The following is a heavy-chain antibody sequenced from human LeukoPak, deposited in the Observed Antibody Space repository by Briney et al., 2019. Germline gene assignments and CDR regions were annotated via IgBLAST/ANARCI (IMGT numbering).Heavy chain of an antibody. Sequence: PGGSLRLSCAASGFTFSSYGMRWVRQAPGKGLEWVAVIWYDGSNKYYADSVKGRFTISRDNSKNTLYLQMNSLRAEDTAVYYCAKERYYDILTGYYVAGMDVWGQGTTVTVSS. CDR3: AKERYYDILTGYYVAGMDV. CDR1: GFTFSSYG. CDR2: IWYDGSNK. V-gene: IGHV3-33*06. D-gene: IGHD3-9*01. J-gene: IGHJ6*02.